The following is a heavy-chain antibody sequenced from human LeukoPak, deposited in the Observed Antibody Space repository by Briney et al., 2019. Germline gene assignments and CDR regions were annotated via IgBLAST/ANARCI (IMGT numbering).Heavy chain of an antibody. Sequence: GGSLRLSCAASGFTFSSYSMNWVRQAPGKGLEWVSSISSSSSYIYYADSVKGRFTISRDNAKNSLYLQMNSLRAEDTAVYYCARDVHTAGYSSGWPDAFDIWGQGTMVTVSS. D-gene: IGHD6-19*01. CDR3: ARDVHTAGYSSGWPDAFDI. CDR2: ISSSSSYI. J-gene: IGHJ3*02. CDR1: GFTFSSYS. V-gene: IGHV3-21*01.